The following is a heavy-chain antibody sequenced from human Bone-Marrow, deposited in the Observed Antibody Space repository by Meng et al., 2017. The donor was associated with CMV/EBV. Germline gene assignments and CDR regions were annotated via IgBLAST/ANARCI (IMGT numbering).Heavy chain of an antibody. D-gene: IGHD2-21*01. CDR2: IYSDGRT. CDR3: ARDTVRDCGGDCPSAFDI. CDR1: GFTVSSNY. J-gene: IGHJ3*02. Sequence: GESLKISWAASGFTVSSNYMNWVRQAPGKGLEWVSLIYSDGRTYYADPVKGRFTISRDNAKNSLYLQMNSLRAEDTAVYYCARDTVRDCGGDCPSAFDIWGQGTMVTVSS. V-gene: IGHV3-66*01.